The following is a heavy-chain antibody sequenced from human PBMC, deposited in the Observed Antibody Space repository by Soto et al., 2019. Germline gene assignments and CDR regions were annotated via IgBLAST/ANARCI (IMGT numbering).Heavy chain of an antibody. CDR3: ATVQSGSYYAIDY. V-gene: IGHV1-24*01. D-gene: IGHD1-26*01. CDR2: FDPEDGET. CDR1: GYTLTELS. J-gene: IGHJ4*02. Sequence: ASVKVSCKVSGYTLTELSMHWGRQAPGKGLEWMGGFDPEDGETIYAQKFQGRVTMTEDTSTDTAYMELSSLRSEDTAVYYCATVQSGSYYAIDYWGQGTLVTVSS.